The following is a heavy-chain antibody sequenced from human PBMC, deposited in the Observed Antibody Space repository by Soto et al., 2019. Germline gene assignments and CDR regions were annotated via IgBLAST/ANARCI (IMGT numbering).Heavy chain of an antibody. CDR1: GGSISSYY. CDR2: IYYSGST. J-gene: IGHJ3*02. D-gene: IGHD5-18*01. CDR3: ARVSVGGVQLWPGAFDI. V-gene: IGHV4-59*01. Sequence: SETLCLTCTVSGGSISSYYWSWIRQPPGKGLEWIGYIYYSGSTNYNPSLKSRVTISVDTSKNQFSLKLSSVTAADTAVYYCARVSVGGVQLWPGAFDIWGQGTMVTVSS.